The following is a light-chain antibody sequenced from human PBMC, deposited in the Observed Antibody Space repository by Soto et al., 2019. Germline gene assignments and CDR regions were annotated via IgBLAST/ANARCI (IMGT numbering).Light chain of an antibody. CDR3: NSYTSSSTYV. Sequence: QSVLTQPASVSGSLGQSITISCTGTTSDVGRYNYVSWYQQHPGKAPKLIIYDVSNRPSGVSNRFSGSKSGNTASLTISGLQAEDEADYYCNSYTSSSTYVFGTGTKVTVL. J-gene: IGLJ1*01. CDR2: DVS. V-gene: IGLV2-14*01. CDR1: TSDVGRYNY.